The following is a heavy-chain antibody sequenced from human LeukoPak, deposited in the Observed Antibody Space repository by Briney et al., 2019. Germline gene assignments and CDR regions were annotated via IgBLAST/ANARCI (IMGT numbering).Heavy chain of an antibody. D-gene: IGHD3-16*02. CDR1: GFTFSSYW. Sequence: GGSLRLPCAASGFTFSSYWMSWVRQAPGKGLDWVANIKQDGSEKYYVDSVKGRFTISRDNAKNSLYLQMNSLRAEDTAVYYCARELTFGGVIDYFDYWGQGTLVTVSS. J-gene: IGHJ4*02. CDR2: IKQDGSEK. CDR3: ARELTFGGVIDYFDY. V-gene: IGHV3-7*01.